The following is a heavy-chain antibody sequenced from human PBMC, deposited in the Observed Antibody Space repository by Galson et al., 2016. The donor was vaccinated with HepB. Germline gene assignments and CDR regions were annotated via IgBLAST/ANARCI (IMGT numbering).Heavy chain of an antibody. CDR2: INPDGGQT. Sequence: SLRLSCAASGFSFSDYWMHWVRQAPGQGLEWVANINPDGGQTYYADTVKGRFTISRDNFQNSLLLHMNSLRTEDTAVYYCGRAQWIQARRAAHFYYWGQGALVTVSS. J-gene: IGHJ4*02. CDR1: GFSFSDYW. D-gene: IGHD5-18*01. CDR3: GRAQWIQARRAAHFYY. V-gene: IGHV3-7*04.